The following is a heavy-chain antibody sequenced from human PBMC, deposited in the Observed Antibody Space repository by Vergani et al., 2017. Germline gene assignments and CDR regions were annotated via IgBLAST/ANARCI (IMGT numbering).Heavy chain of an antibody. J-gene: IGHJ6*03. CDR1: GGTFSSYA. Sequence: QVQLVQSGAEVKKPGSPVQVPCKASGGTFSSYAISWVRQPPGEGLEWVGGLIPIFGTANHAQKFQGRVTITADESTSTAYMELSSLRSEDTAVYYCATKMGDGSSPCYYYDYMDVWGKGTTVTVSS. CDR3: ATKMGDGSSPCYYYDYMDV. V-gene: IGHV1-69*01. CDR2: LIPIFGTA. D-gene: IGHD2-15*01.